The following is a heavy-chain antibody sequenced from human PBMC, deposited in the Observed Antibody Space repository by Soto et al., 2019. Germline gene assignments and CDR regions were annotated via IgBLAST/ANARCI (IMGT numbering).Heavy chain of an antibody. CDR3: AKSTGGTANGMGV. D-gene: IGHD2-8*02. Sequence: EVQVVESGGGLVQPGRSLRLSCAASGFSFDDYAMHWVRQAPGKGLEWVSGISWNSGTIGYADSVKGRFTISRDNXKNSLYLQMTSLRAEDTALYYCAKSTGGTANGMGVWGQGTTVTVSS. CDR2: ISWNSGTI. CDR1: GFSFDDYA. V-gene: IGHV3-9*01. J-gene: IGHJ6*02.